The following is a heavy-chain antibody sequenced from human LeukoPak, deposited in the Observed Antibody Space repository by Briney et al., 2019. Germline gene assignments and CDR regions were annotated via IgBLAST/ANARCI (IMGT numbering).Heavy chain of an antibody. V-gene: IGHV3-23*01. D-gene: IGHD3-22*01. Sequence: GGSLRLSCAASGFTFSDYYMTWIRRAPGKGLEWVSAISGSGGSTYYADSVKGRFTISRDNSKNTLYLQMNSLRAEDTAVYYCAKDRATYYDSSGYSVADWGQGTLVTVSS. J-gene: IGHJ4*02. CDR3: AKDRATYYDSSGYSVAD. CDR1: GFTFSDYY. CDR2: ISGSGGST.